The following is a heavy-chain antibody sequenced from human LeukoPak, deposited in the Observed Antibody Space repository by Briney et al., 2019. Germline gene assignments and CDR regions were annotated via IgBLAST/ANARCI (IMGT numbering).Heavy chain of an antibody. Sequence: ASVKVSCKASGYTFTGYYMHWVRQAPGQGLEWMGWINPNSGGTNYAQKFQGRVTMTRDTSISTAYMELSRLRSDDTAVYYCARERREQLLPPYTRSVTYFDYWGQGTLVTVSS. CDR3: ARERREQLLPPYTRSVTYFDY. J-gene: IGHJ4*02. CDR2: INPNSGGT. D-gene: IGHD2-2*01. CDR1: GYTFTGYY. V-gene: IGHV1-2*02.